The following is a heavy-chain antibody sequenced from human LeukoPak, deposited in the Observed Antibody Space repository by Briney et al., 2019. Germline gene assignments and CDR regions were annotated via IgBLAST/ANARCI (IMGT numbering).Heavy chain of an antibody. V-gene: IGHV4-59*01. J-gene: IGHJ6*02. CDR1: GGSISSYY. CDR3: ARQGKDYYYYYGMDV. CDR2: IYYSGST. Sequence: AETLSLTCTVSGGSISSYYWSWIRQLPGKGLEWIGYIYYSGSTNYNPSLKSRVTISVDMSKNQFSLKLSSVTAADTAVYYCARQGKDYYYYYGMDVWGQGTTVTVSS.